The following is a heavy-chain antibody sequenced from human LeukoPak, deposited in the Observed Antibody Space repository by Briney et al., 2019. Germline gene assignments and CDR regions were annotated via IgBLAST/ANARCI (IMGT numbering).Heavy chain of an antibody. CDR2: IIPIFGTA. V-gene: IGHV1-69*05. CDR1: GGTFSSYA. J-gene: IGHJ4*02. Sequence: SVKVSCKASGGTFSSYAISWVRQAPGQGLEWMGGIIPIFGTANYAQEFQGRVTITTDESTSTAYMELSSLRSEDTAVYYCARRFRGDYYFDYWGQGTLVTVSS. CDR3: ARRFRGDYYFDY. D-gene: IGHD2-21*02.